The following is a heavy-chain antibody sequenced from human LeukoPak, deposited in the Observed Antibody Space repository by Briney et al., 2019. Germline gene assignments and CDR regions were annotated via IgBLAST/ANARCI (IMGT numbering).Heavy chain of an antibody. J-gene: IGHJ6*03. CDR2: ISSSSSYI. CDR3: ARDNWNYYYYYMDV. D-gene: IGHD1-20*01. V-gene: IGHV3-21*01. Sequence: GGSLRLSCAASGFTFSSYSMNWVRQAPGKGLEWVSSISSSSSYIYYADSVKGRFTISRDNAKNSLYLQMNSLRAEDTAVYYCARDNWNYYYYYMDVWGKGTTVTVSS. CDR1: GFTFSSYS.